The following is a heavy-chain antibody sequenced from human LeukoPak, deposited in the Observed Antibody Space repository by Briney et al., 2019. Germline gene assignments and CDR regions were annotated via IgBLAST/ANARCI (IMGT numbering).Heavy chain of an antibody. Sequence: SVKVSCKASGGTFSSYAISWVRQAPGQGLEWMGGIIPIFGTANYAQKFQGRVTITADESTGTAYMELSSLRSEDTAVYYCAREGGNWNRGYDAFNIWGQGTMVTVSS. CDR3: AREGGNWNRGYDAFNI. D-gene: IGHD1-1*01. J-gene: IGHJ3*02. CDR1: GGTFSSYA. CDR2: IIPIFGTA. V-gene: IGHV1-69*13.